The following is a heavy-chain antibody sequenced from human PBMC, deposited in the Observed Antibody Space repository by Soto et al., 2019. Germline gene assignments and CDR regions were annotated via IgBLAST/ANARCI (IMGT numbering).Heavy chain of an antibody. J-gene: IGHJ4*02. Sequence: QITLKESGPTLVKPTQTLTLTCTFSGFSLNTRGVGVGLIRQPPGKALEWLAVIYWDDDKRYSPSLQSRLTITKDTSKNQVVLTMTNMDPVDTATYYCARKNYGDYPTDYWGQGTLVTVSS. CDR3: ARKNYGDYPTDY. CDR1: GFSLNTRGVG. CDR2: IYWDDDK. D-gene: IGHD4-17*01. V-gene: IGHV2-5*02.